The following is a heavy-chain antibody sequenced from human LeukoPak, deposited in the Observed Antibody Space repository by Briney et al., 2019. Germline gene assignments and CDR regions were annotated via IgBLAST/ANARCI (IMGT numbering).Heavy chain of an antibody. CDR3: ARHSGYQKGIAVSWYMAV. D-gene: IGHD6-19*01. CDR2: VHPSDSDT. J-gene: IGHJ6*03. CDR1: GYIFASFY. V-gene: IGHV5-51*01. Sequence: GESLKISCKGSGYIFASFYIAWVRQIPGKVLEWMGIVHPSDSDTRYSPAFQGQVTFSVDKSINTAYLQWSSLKASDTAMYYCARHSGYQKGIAVSWYMAVWGKGTTVTVSS.